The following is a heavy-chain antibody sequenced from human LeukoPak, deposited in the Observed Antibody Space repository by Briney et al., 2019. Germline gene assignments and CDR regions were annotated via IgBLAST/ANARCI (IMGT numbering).Heavy chain of an antibody. CDR1: GFTFSNFG. J-gene: IGHJ4*02. D-gene: IGHD3-3*01. CDR3: ARRGDYWSGVYTTSLDS. V-gene: IGHV3-30*02. CDR2: IRDYGSSQ. Sequence: GGSLRLSCVASGFTFSNFGMHWVRQAPGKGLEWVAFIRDYGSSQYYADSVRGRFTISRDNSKNTVSLQMNSLTAADTAVHFCARRGDYWSGVYTTSLDSWGQGTLVIVSS.